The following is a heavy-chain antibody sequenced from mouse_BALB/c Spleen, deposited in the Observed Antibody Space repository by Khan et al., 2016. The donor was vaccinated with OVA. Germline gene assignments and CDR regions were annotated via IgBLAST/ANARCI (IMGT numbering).Heavy chain of an antibody. Sequence: EVQLQESGPGLVKPSQSLSLTCTVTGYSITTNYAWDWIRQFPGNKLEWMGYISYSGSTSYNPSLSSRISITRNPSKNHFFLQLNSVTNEDTATYYCARNDYYGYAVDYWGQGTSVTGSS. V-gene: IGHV3-2*02. J-gene: IGHJ4*01. CDR3: ARNDYYGYAVDY. D-gene: IGHD1-1*01. CDR2: ISYSGST. CDR1: GYSITTNYA.